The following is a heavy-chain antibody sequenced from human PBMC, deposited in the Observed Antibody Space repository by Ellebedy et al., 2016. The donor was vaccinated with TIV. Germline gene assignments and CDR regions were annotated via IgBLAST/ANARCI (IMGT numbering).Heavy chain of an antibody. CDR3: ARALAASDKVTYYFGMDV. CDR1: GGSISSSSYY. J-gene: IGHJ6*02. CDR2: IYYSGST. Sequence: GSLRLSXTVSGGSISSSSYYWGWIRQPPGKGLEWIGSIYYSGSTYYNPSLKSRVTISVDTSKNQFSLKLSSVTAADTASYYCARALAASDKVTYYFGMDVWGQGTTVTVSS. V-gene: IGHV4-39*07. D-gene: IGHD6-13*01.